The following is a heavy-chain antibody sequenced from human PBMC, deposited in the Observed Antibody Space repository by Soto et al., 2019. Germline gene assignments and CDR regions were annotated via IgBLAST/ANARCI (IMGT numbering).Heavy chain of an antibody. V-gene: IGHV1-3*01. J-gene: IGHJ6*02. D-gene: IGHD4-4*01. Sequence: QVQLVQSGAEVKKPGASVKVSCKASGYTFTSYAMHWVRQAPGQRLEWMGWINAGNDNTKYSQKFQGRVTITRDTSASTAYMELSSLRSEDTAVYYCASSYSNYALIDYYYYGMDVWGQGTTVTVSS. CDR1: GYTFTSYA. CDR2: INAGNDNT. CDR3: ASSYSNYALIDYYYYGMDV.